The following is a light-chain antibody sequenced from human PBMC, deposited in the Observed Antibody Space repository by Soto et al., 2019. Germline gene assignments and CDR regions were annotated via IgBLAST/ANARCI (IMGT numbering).Light chain of an antibody. Sequence: DIQMTQSPSSLSASVEDRVIITCRASQSISNHLNWYQQKPGKAPKLPILAASSLQSGDPSRFSGSRSGPDFTLTISSLQPGDFATYYCQQSYSSPPTFGQGTKVEIK. J-gene: IGKJ1*01. V-gene: IGKV1-39*01. CDR2: AAS. CDR1: QSISNH. CDR3: QQSYSSPPT.